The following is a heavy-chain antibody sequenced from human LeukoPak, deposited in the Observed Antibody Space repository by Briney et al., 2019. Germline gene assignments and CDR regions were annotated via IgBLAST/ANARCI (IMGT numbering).Heavy chain of an antibody. Sequence: GASVKVSCKASGGTFSSYAISWVRQAPGQGLEWMGGIIPIFGTANYAQKFQGRVTITADESTSTAYMELSSLRSEDTAVYYCARGGLDCSSTSCYPNYYGMDVRGKGTTVTVSS. CDR2: IIPIFGTA. CDR3: ARGGLDCSSTSCYPNYYGMDV. J-gene: IGHJ6*04. CDR1: GGTFSSYA. D-gene: IGHD2-2*01. V-gene: IGHV1-69*13.